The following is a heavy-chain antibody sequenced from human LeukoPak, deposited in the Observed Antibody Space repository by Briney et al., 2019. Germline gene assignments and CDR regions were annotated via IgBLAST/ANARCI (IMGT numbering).Heavy chain of an antibody. CDR3: ARVVGATED. CDR1: GGSISSSSYY. Sequence: SETLSLTCTVSGGSISSSSYYWSWIRQPAGKGLEWIGRIYTSGSTNYNPSLKSRVTMSVDTSKNQFSLKLSSVTAADTAVYYCARVVGATEDWGQGTLVTVSS. CDR2: IYTSGST. V-gene: IGHV4-61*02. D-gene: IGHD1-26*01. J-gene: IGHJ4*02.